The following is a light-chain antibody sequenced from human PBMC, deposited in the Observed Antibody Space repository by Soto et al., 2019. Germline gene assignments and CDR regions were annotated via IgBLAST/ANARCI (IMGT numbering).Light chain of an antibody. V-gene: IGKV1-9*01. CDR2: AAS. CDR3: QQLNSYPIN. CDR1: QGISSF. J-gene: IGKJ5*01. Sequence: IQLTQSPSSLSASVGDSVTITFLASQGISSFLAWYQQKPGKAPKLLICAASTLQSGVPSRFSGSGSGTDFTLTISSLQPEDFATYFCQQLNSYPINFGQGTRLEIK.